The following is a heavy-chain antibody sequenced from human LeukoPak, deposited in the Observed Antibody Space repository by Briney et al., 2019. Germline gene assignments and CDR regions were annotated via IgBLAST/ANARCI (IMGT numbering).Heavy chain of an antibody. D-gene: IGHD3-22*01. J-gene: IGHJ4*02. CDR3: RIGYDSSGYYPPDLFDY. CDR2: IRYDGSNQ. CDR1: GFTFSTYG. Sequence: GGSLRLSCAASGFTFSTYGMHWVRQAPGKGLEWVAFIRYDGSNQYYADSVTGRFTISRDNSKNTLYLQMSSLRVEDTAMYYCRIGYDSSGYYPPDLFDYWGQGTLVTVSS. V-gene: IGHV3-30*02.